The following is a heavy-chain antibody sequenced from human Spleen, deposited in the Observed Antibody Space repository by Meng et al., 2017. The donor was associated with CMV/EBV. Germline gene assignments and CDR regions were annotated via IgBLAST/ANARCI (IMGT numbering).Heavy chain of an antibody. CDR1: GFTFSNYA. D-gene: IGHD2-2*01. J-gene: IGHJ6*02. Sequence: ESLKISCVASGFTFSNYAMSWVRQAPGKGLEWVSTISGSGGSTYYADSVKGRFTISRDNSKNTLYLQMNSLRAEDTAVYYCAKVSCTSTSCYTGAFYYYYGMDVWGQGTTVTVSS. V-gene: IGHV3-23*01. CDR3: AKVSCTSTSCYTGAFYYYYGMDV. CDR2: ISGSGGST.